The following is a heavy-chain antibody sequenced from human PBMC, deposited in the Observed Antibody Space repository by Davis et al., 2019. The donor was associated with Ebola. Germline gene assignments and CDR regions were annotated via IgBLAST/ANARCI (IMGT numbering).Heavy chain of an antibody. CDR2: IYYSGST. CDR1: GGSISSGGYY. V-gene: IGHV4-31*03. D-gene: IGHD2-8*01. J-gene: IGHJ6*04. CDR3: ARGRLYLGV. Sequence: MPSETLSLTCTVSGGSISSGGYYWTWIRQHPGKGLEWIGSIYYSGSTYYNPSLKSRVTISLDTSKNQFSLKLSSVTAADTAVHYCARGRLYLGVWGKGTTVTVSS.